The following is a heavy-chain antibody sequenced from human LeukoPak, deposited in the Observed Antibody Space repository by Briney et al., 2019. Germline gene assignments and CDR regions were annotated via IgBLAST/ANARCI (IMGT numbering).Heavy chain of an antibody. D-gene: IGHD3-3*01. V-gene: IGHV3-21*01. CDR2: ISSSSSDL. CDR3: ARVPGGLEWADFDY. Sequence: PGGSLRLSCAASGFTFSTHSMDWVRQAPGKGLEWVSCISSSSSDLYYADSVKGRFTISRDNAKNSLYLQMSSLRAEDTAVYYCARVPGGLEWADFDYWGQGTLVTVSS. CDR1: GFTFSTHS. J-gene: IGHJ4*02.